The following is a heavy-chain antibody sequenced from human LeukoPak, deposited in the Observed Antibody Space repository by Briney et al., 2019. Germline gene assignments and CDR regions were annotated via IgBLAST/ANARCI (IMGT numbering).Heavy chain of an antibody. Sequence: ASVKVSCKASGYTFTNYDINWVRQATGQGLEWMGWLHPNTGNAGYAQNFQGRVTITGDTSMSTAYMELSSLRSEDTAVYYCARAPPSGVDSYFDYWGQGTLVTVSS. CDR2: LHPNTGNA. CDR1: GYTFTNYD. CDR3: ARAPPSGVDSYFDY. D-gene: IGHD3-3*01. J-gene: IGHJ4*02. V-gene: IGHV1-8*03.